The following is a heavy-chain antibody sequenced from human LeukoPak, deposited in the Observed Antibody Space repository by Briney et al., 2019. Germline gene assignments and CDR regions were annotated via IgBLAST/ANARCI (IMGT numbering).Heavy chain of an antibody. CDR1: GFTFSSYG. CDR3: AKEGLGSSWYPNYFDY. D-gene: IGHD6-13*01. J-gene: IGHJ4*02. Sequence: PGGSLRLSCAASGFTFSSYGMHWVRQAPGKGLEWVAVIWYDGSNKYYADSVKGRFTISRDSSKNTLYLQVNSLRAEDTAVYYCAKEGLGSSWYPNYFDYWGQGTLVTVSS. V-gene: IGHV3-30*02. CDR2: IWYDGSNK.